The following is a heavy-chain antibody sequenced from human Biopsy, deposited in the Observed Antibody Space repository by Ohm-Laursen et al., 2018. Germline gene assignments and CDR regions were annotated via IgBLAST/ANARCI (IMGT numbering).Heavy chain of an antibody. CDR1: GGSISSYY. J-gene: IGHJ2*01. V-gene: IGHV4-59*08. Sequence: SETLSLTCAVSGGSISSYYWSWIRQPPGKGLEWIGYIYYTGSNNYNPSLKSRVTISVDTSMNHLSLRLTSVTAADTAVYYCARHAPSYSGSYWRYFDLWGRGTLVTVSS. CDR2: IYYTGSN. D-gene: IGHD1-26*01. CDR3: ARHAPSYSGSYWRYFDL.